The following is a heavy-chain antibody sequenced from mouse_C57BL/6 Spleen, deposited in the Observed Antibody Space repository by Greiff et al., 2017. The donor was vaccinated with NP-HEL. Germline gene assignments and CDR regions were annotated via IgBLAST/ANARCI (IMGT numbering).Heavy chain of an antibody. CDR3: AMGNDYDVFDY. D-gene: IGHD2-4*01. J-gene: IGHJ2*01. CDR2: IHPSDSDT. V-gene: IGHV1-74*01. Sequence: QVQLQQPGAELVKPGASVKVSCKASGYTFTSYWMHWVKQRPGQGLEWIGRIHPSDSDTNYNQKFKGKATLTVDKSSSTAYMQLSSLTSEDSAVYYWAMGNDYDVFDYWGQGTTLTVSS. CDR1: GYTFTSYW.